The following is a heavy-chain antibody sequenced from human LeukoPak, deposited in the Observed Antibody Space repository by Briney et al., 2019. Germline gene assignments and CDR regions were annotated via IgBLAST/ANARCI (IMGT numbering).Heavy chain of an antibody. Sequence: ASVKVSCKASGYTFTSYYMHWVRQAPGQGLEWMGIINPSGGSTSYAQKFQGRVTMTRNTSISTAYMELSSLRSEDTAVYYCARGITMVRGVKYYYYYMDVWGKGTTVTISS. V-gene: IGHV1-46*01. CDR1: GYTFTSYY. D-gene: IGHD3-10*01. CDR3: ARGITMVRGVKYYYYYMDV. J-gene: IGHJ6*03. CDR2: INPSGGST.